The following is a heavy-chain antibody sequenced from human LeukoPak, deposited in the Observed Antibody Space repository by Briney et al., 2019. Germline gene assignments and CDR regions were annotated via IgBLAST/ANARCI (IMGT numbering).Heavy chain of an antibody. V-gene: IGHV4-59*11. Sequence: SETLSLTCTVSGGSISSHYWSWIRQPPGKGLEWIGYIYYSGSTNYNPSLKSRVTISVDTSKNQFSLKLGSVTAADTAVYYCARVAYYYYYMDVWGKGTTVTVSS. CDR3: ARVAYYYYYMDV. J-gene: IGHJ6*03. CDR1: GGSISSHY. CDR2: IYYSGST.